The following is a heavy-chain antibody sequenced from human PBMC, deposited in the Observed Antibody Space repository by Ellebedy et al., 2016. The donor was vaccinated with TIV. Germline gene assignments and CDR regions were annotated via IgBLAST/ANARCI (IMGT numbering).Heavy chain of an antibody. V-gene: IGHV4-4*02. Sequence: SETLSLTCTVSGDSFSSNNWWTWVRPSPGRGLEWIGEIYHDGSVNYNPSLKSRVAMAVDKSNNQFSLTMTSVTAADTAVYYCARGASYYDFWTGYLYYFDYWGQGTLVTVSS. J-gene: IGHJ4*02. D-gene: IGHD3-3*01. CDR3: ARGASYYDFWTGYLYYFDY. CDR2: IYHDGSV. CDR1: GDSFSSNNW.